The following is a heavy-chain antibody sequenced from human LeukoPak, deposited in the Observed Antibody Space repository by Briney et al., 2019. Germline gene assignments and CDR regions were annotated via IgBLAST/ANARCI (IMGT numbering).Heavy chain of an antibody. CDR2: INHSGST. V-gene: IGHV4-34*01. CDR1: GGSFSGYY. D-gene: IGHD3-22*01. CDR3: ARGRPLISYYYDSSGYYYGRGYFDY. J-gene: IGHJ4*02. Sequence: SETLSLSCAVYGGSFSGYYWSWIRQPPGKGLEWIGEINHSGSTNYNPSLKSRVTISVDTSKNQFSLKLSSVTAADTAVYYCARGRPLISYYYDSSGYYYGRGYFDYWGQGTLVTVSS.